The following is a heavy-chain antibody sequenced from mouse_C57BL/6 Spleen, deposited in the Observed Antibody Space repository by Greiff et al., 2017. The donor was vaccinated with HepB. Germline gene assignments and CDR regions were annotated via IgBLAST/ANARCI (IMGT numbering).Heavy chain of an antibody. D-gene: IGHD2-1*01. CDR1: YFAFMASA. Sequence: LKESGAELVRPGSSVKLSCKDSYFAFMASAMHWVKQRPGHGLEWIGSFTMYSDATEYSENFKGKATLTANTSSSTAYMELSSLTSEDSAVYYCAAGNYPYYYAMDYWGQGTSVTVSS. CDR3: AAGNYPYYYAMDY. V-gene: IGHV1-49*01. CDR2: FTMYSDAT. J-gene: IGHJ4*01.